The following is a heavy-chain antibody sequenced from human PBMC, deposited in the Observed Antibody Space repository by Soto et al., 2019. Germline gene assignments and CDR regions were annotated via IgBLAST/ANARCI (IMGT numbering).Heavy chain of an antibody. J-gene: IGHJ3*02. CDR2: IYHSGST. Sequence: SETLSLTCAVSGYSISSGYYWGWIRQPRGKGLEWIGSIYHSGSTYYNPSLKSRVTISVDTSKNQFSLKLSSVTAADTAVYYCARASKDGITIFGVVKGAFDIWGQGTMVTVSS. CDR3: ARASKDGITIFGVVKGAFDI. V-gene: IGHV4-38-2*01. CDR1: GYSISSGYY. D-gene: IGHD3-3*01.